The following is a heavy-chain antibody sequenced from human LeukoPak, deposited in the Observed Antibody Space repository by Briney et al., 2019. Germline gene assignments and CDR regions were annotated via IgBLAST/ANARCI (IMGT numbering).Heavy chain of an antibody. CDR2: IIPIFGTA. D-gene: IGHD2-2*01. CDR1: GGTFSSDA. Sequence: SVKVSCKASGGTFSSDAISWGRQAPGQGLEWMGGIIPIFGTANYAQKFQGRVTITTDESTSTAYMELSSLRSEDTAVYYCARGSSEPYYYYYMDVWGKGTTVTVSS. CDR3: ARGSSEPYYYYYMDV. J-gene: IGHJ6*03. V-gene: IGHV1-69*05.